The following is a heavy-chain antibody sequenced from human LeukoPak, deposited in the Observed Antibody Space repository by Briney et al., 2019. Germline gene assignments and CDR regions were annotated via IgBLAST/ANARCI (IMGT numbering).Heavy chain of an antibody. CDR1: GFTVNSKY. D-gene: IGHD2-21*02. CDR2: VYNGGQT. J-gene: IGHJ5*01. Sequence: LRLSCAASGFTVNSKYMSWVRQAPGTGLEWVSVVYNGGQTYYADSVKGRFTISRDISKKTLNLQTNSLRADDTAVYYCAKSTPGPYSSGDSRPPTLTPFDSWGQGTRVTVSS. CDR3: AKSTPGPYSSGDSRPPTLTPFDS. V-gene: IGHV3-53*01.